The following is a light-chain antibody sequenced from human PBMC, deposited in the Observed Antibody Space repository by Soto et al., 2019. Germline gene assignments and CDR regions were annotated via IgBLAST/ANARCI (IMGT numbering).Light chain of an antibody. CDR3: QQYSTFSRT. Sequence: DLQMTQSPSTLSASVGDRVTITCRASQSIHTWLAWYQQKPGEAHNLLIYEGPTLERGVPSRFSGSGSGTEFTLTISGLQPDDFATFFCQQYSTFSRTFGQGTKVEVK. V-gene: IGKV1-5*03. CDR1: QSIHTW. CDR2: EGP. J-gene: IGKJ1*01.